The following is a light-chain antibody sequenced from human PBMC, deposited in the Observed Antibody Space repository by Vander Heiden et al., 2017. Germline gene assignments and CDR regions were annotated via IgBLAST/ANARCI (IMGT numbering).Light chain of an antibody. CDR1: QSLLYSNGNTY. CDR3: MQPLHTPWT. J-gene: IGKJ1*01. Sequence: EIVMTQSRLSLPVTPGEPASISCRSSQSLLYSNGNTYVDWYLQKPGQSPQLLIYLVSNRASGVPDRFSGSGSGTDFTLRISRVEAEDVGVYYCMQPLHTPWTFGQGTKVEIK. V-gene: IGKV2-28*01. CDR2: LVS.